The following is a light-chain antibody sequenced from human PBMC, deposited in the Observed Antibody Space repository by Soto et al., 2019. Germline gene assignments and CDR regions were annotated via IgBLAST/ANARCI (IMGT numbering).Light chain of an antibody. V-gene: IGKV1-39*01. J-gene: IGKJ4*01. CDR1: QKIHNF. Sequence: DIQMTQSPSSLSVSLGDRVPVTCRASQKIHNFVSWYQQKQGQAPKLLIFLASTLESGVTSRFGGSGSGTDFTLTISSLQPEAFATYYCQQSFSNPRTFGGGTKVEIQ. CDR3: QQSFSNPRT. CDR2: LAS.